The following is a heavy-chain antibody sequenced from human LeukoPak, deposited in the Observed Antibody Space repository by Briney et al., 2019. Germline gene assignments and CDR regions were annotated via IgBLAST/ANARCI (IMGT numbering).Heavy chain of an antibody. CDR2: MNPNSGNT. D-gene: IGHD1-26*01. Sequence: ASVKVSCKASGYTFTSYDINWVRQATGQGLEWMGWMNPNSGNTGYAQKFQGRVTITRNTSISTAYMELSSLRSEDTAVYYCARGLVRYSGSYFDYWGQGTLVTVSS. V-gene: IGHV1-8*03. CDR3: ARGLVRYSGSYFDY. J-gene: IGHJ4*02. CDR1: GYTFTSYD.